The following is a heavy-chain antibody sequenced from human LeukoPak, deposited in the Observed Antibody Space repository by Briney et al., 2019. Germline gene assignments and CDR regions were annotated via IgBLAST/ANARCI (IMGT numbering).Heavy chain of an antibody. J-gene: IGHJ4*02. D-gene: IGHD3-10*01. Sequence: GESLKISCQGSGYNFANYWIGWVRQMPGKGLEWMGIIYPDDSDTRYSPSFQGQVTISADKSISTAYLQWSSLKASDTAMYYCARDSTASLWFGELLNFDYWGQGTLVTVSS. CDR2: IYPDDSDT. CDR1: GYNFANYW. CDR3: ARDSTASLWFGELLNFDY. V-gene: IGHV5-51*01.